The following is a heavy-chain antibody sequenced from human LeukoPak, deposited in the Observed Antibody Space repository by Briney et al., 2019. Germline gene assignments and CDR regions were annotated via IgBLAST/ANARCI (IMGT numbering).Heavy chain of an antibody. D-gene: IGHD2-8*01. Sequence: ASVKVSCKASGYSFTGYYIHWVRQAPGQGLEWMGWINPDGDVTKSAQKLQGRVTMTTDKSINTVFMELSGLTSDDTALYYCARGPNHYYYMDFWGKGTTVSVSS. CDR1: GYSFTGYY. CDR2: INPDGDVT. CDR3: ARGPNHYYYMDF. V-gene: IGHV1-2*02. J-gene: IGHJ6*03.